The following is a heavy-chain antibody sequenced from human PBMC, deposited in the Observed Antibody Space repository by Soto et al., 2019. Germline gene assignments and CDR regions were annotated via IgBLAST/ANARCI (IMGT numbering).Heavy chain of an antibody. CDR3: ARDLGHYDSSGYFDY. Sequence: PXESLRLSCAASGFTVSDYYMSGIRPSPGKGLEWFSYISSSGDIIYYADSVKGRFTISRDNAKNSLYLQMNSLRAEDTAVYYCARDLGHYDSSGYFDYWGLGTLVTV. V-gene: IGHV3-11*01. CDR1: GFTVSDYY. CDR2: ISSSGDII. D-gene: IGHD3-22*01. J-gene: IGHJ4*02.